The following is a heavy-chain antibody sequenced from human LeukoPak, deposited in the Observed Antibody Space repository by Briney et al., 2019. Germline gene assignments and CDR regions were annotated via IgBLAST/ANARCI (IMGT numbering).Heavy chain of an antibody. V-gene: IGHV3-23*01. CDR2: ISGSGGST. Sequence: PGGSLRLSCAASGFTFSSSGMSWVRQAPGKGLEWVSAISGSGGSTYYADSVKGRFTISRDNSKNTLYLQMNSLRAEDTAVYYCARAREAVDKNWFDPWGQGTLVTVSS. D-gene: IGHD6-19*01. CDR3: ARAREAVDKNWFDP. J-gene: IGHJ5*02. CDR1: GFTFSSSG.